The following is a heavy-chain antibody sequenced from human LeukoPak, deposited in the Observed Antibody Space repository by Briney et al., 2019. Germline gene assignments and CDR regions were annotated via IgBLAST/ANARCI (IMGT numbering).Heavy chain of an antibody. CDR2: IYYSGST. D-gene: IGHD3-10*01. V-gene: IGHV4-39*07. CDR1: GGSISSGGYS. CDR3: ARVVWFGELHFDY. J-gene: IGHJ4*02. Sequence: SQTLSLTCAVSGGSISSGGYSWSWIRQPPGKGLEWIGSIYYSGSTYYNPSLKSRVTISVDTSKDQFSLKLSSVTAADTAVYYCARVVWFGELHFDYWGQGTLVTVSS.